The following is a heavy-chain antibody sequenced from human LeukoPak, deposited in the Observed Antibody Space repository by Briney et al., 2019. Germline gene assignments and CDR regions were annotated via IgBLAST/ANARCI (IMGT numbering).Heavy chain of an antibody. Sequence: GGSLRLSCAASGFSFSNAWMSWVRQAPGKGLEWVGRIKSKTDGGAADYAAPVKGRFTLSRDDSKNTLYLQMNSLKTEDTAVYYCTTDWYSSTADAFDIWGQGTMASVSS. CDR3: TTDWYSSTADAFDI. CDR1: GFSFSNAW. CDR2: IKSKTDGGAA. D-gene: IGHD6-13*01. V-gene: IGHV3-15*01. J-gene: IGHJ3*02.